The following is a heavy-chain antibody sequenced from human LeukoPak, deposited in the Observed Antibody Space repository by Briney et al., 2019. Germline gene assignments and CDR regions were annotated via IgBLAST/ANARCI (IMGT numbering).Heavy chain of an antibody. V-gene: IGHV3-48*03. CDR1: GFTFSSYE. CDR3: ARETEYYDSSGPVFDY. CDR2: ISSSGSTI. J-gene: IGHJ4*02. D-gene: IGHD3-22*01. Sequence: GGSLRLSCAASGFTFSSYEMNWVRQAAGKGLEWVSYISSSGSTIYYADSVKGRLTISRDNAKNSLYLQMNSLRAEDTAVYYCARETEYYDSSGPVFDYWGQGTLVTVSS.